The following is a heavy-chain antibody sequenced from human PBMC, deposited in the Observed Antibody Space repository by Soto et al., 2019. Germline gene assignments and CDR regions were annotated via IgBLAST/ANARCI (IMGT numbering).Heavy chain of an antibody. V-gene: IGHV3-30*18. J-gene: IGHJ5*02. CDR3: GKFSDIEVPGMGDWFDP. CDR2: ISYDGSDK. CDR1: GFTFTSYG. Sequence: QVQLEESGGGVVQPGRSLRLSCKASGFTFTSYGMHWVRQAPGKGLEWVALISYDGSDKLYADSVEGRFTISRDNSKNTVYLQMNSPRIEDTAMYHCGKFSDIEVPGMGDWFDPWGQGTLVTVTS. D-gene: IGHD6-19*01.